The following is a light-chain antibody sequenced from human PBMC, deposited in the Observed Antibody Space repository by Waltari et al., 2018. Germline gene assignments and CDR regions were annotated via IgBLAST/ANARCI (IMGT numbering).Light chain of an antibody. Sequence: CRTSQSISKYLAWYQQKPGQAPRLLIYHASSRATGIPDRFSGSGSGTDFSLTISRLEPEDFAVYYCQHYVTLPVTFGQGTKVEIK. CDR3: QHYVTLPVT. V-gene: IGKV3-20*01. J-gene: IGKJ1*01. CDR2: HAS. CDR1: QSISKY.